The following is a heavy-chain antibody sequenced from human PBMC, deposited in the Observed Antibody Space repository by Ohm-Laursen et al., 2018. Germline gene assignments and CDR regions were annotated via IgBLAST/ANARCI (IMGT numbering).Heavy chain of an antibody. V-gene: IGHV4-59*01. CDR1: GGSISNYF. J-gene: IGHJ5*02. Sequence: SETLSLTCTVSGGSISNYFWIWVRQPPGKGLESIAYIDYSGTTNYNPSLKSRVSMSLDTSKNQFSLRLTTVNAADTAVYYCARLRFGTSWYEGYNWLDPWGQGTLVTVSS. CDR2: IDYSGTT. CDR3: ARLRFGTSWYEGYNWLDP. D-gene: IGHD6-13*01.